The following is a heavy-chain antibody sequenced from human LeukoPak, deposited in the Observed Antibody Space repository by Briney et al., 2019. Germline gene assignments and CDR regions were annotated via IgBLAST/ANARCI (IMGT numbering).Heavy chain of an antibody. CDR2: IYTSGST. Sequence: SQTLSLTCTVSGGSISSGSYYWSWIRQPAGKGLEWIGRIYTSGSTNYNPSLKSRVTISVDTSKNQFSLKLSSVTAADTAVYYCARGGEMVTLDYWGQGTLVTVSS. J-gene: IGHJ4*02. D-gene: IGHD5-18*01. CDR3: ARGGEMVTLDY. CDR1: GGSISSGSYY. V-gene: IGHV4-61*02.